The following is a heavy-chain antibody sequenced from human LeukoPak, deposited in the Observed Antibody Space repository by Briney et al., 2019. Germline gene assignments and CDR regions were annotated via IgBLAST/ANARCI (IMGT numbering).Heavy chain of an antibody. CDR2: MNPNSGNT. CDR3: ARGFSSWYYYYYYMDV. Sequence: ASVKVSCKASGYTFTSYDINWVRQAPGQGLEGMGWMNPNSGNTVYAQKFQGRVTMTRNTSISTAYMELSSLRSEDTAVYYCARGFSSWYYYYYYMDVWGKGTTVTVSS. J-gene: IGHJ6*03. CDR1: GYTFTSYD. D-gene: IGHD6-13*01. V-gene: IGHV1-8*01.